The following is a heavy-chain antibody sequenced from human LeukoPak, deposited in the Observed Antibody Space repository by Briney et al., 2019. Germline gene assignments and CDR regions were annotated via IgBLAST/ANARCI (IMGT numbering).Heavy chain of an antibody. J-gene: IGHJ4*02. CDR2: ISPGSTTT. CDR3: ARGVDY. V-gene: IGHV3-48*02. CDR1: GFTFRTYR. Sequence: GGSLRLSCEASGFTFRTYRMNWVRQAPGKGLEWVSYISPGSTTTYYADSVKGRFTISRDNAKNSLYLQMNSLGDEDTAVYYCARGVDYWGQGTLVTVSS.